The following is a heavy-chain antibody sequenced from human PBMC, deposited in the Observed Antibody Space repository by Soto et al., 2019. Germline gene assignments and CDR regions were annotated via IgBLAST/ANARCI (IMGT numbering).Heavy chain of an antibody. Sequence: ASVRVSCKSSGFTFTSYAIHWLRQAPGQRPQWMGWINGGSGNTKYSQDFQGRVTLTRDTFATTAYSELSSLRSEDTAVYYCARVPPWGNSAGDYSLQHSDSWGQGISVTVSS. D-gene: IGHD3-16*01. CDR2: INGGSGNT. CDR3: ARVPPWGNSAGDYSLQHSDS. CDR1: GFTFTSYA. V-gene: IGHV1-3*01. J-gene: IGHJ4*02.